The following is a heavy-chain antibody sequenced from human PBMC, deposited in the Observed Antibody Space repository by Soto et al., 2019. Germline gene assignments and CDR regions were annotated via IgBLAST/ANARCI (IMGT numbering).Heavy chain of an antibody. Sequence: SVKVSCKASGGTFSSYAISWVRQAPGQGLEWMGGIIPIFGTANYAQKFQGRVTITADESTSTAYMELSSLRSEDTAVYYCARDCSGYPCWYAFDIWGQGTLVTVSS. J-gene: IGHJ3*02. V-gene: IGHV1-69*13. CDR1: GGTFSSYA. CDR3: ARDCSGYPCWYAFDI. D-gene: IGHD3-22*01. CDR2: IIPIFGTA.